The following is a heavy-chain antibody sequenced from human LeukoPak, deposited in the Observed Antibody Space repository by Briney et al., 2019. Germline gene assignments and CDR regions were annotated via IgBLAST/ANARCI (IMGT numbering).Heavy chain of an antibody. D-gene: IGHD3-22*01. CDR1: GGSISSGDDY. V-gene: IGHV4-30-4*08. Sequence: PSETLSLTCTLSGGSISSGDDYWSWIRQPPGKGLEWIGYIYYSGSTYYNPSLKSRVNISVVTSKNQFSLKLSSATAADKGVYYCARDPYDSSGYYDYWGQGTLVTVSS. CDR2: IYYSGST. CDR3: ARDPYDSSGYYDY. J-gene: IGHJ4*02.